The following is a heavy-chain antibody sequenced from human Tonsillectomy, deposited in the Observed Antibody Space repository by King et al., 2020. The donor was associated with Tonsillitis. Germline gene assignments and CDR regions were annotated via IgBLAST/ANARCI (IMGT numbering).Heavy chain of an antibody. D-gene: IGHD3-10*01. V-gene: IGHV5-51*01. Sequence: QLVQSGAEVKKPGESLKISCKGSGYIFTSNWIGWVRQMPGKGLEWMGIIYPDDSDTRDSPSFQGQVTISADKSISTAYLQWSSLKASDTAMYFCARHTSGVPSPFDFWGQGTLVTVSS. CDR3: ARHTSGVPSPFDF. CDR2: IYPDDSDT. J-gene: IGHJ4*02. CDR1: GYIFTSNW.